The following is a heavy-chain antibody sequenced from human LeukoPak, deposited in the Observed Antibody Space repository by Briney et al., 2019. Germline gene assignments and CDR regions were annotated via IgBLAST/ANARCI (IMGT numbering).Heavy chain of an antibody. Sequence: GGYLRLSRAASGFTFSSYGMHWVRQAPGKGLEWVAVISYDGSNKYYADSVKGRFTISRDNSKNTLYLQMNSLRAEDTAVYYCAKSGESSGWYWDFDYWGQGTLVTVSS. CDR3: AKSGESSGWYWDFDY. V-gene: IGHV3-30*18. CDR2: ISYDGSNK. CDR1: GFTFSSYG. D-gene: IGHD6-19*01. J-gene: IGHJ4*02.